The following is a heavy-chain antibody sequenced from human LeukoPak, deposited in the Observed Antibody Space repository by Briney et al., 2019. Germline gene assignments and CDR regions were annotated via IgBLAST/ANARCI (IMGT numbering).Heavy chain of an antibody. V-gene: IGHV4-30-4*08. D-gene: IGHD2-15*01. CDR2: IYYSGST. CDR3: ARAQALLPFDY. CDR1: GGSISSGDYY. J-gene: IGHJ4*02. Sequence: SETLSLTCTVSGGSISSGDYYWSWIRQPPGKVLGWIGYIYYSGSTYYNPSLKSRVTISVDTSKNQFSLKLSSVTAADTAVYYCARAQALLPFDYWGQGTLVTVSS.